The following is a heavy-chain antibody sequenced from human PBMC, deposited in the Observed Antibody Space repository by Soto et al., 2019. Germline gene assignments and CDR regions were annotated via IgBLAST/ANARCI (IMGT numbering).Heavy chain of an antibody. CDR3: VRMNRDYYHYGMDV. CDR1: GGSISSSKW. J-gene: IGHJ6*02. Sequence: SETLSLTCDVSGGSISSSKWWTWVRQPPGKGLEWIGKIDQNGITNYNPSLESRVTISKDKSKNQLFLNLTSVTAADTAMYYCVRMNRDYYHYGMDVWGPGTTVTVSS. CDR2: IDQNGIT. V-gene: IGHV4-4*02.